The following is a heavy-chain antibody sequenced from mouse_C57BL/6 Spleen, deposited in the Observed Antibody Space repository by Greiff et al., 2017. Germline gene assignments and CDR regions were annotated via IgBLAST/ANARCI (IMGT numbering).Heavy chain of an antibody. CDR1: GFSINSDCY. V-gene: IGHV3-3*01. J-gene: IGHJ1*03. CDR2: TFYSGIT. D-gene: IGHD1-1*01. Sequence: DVQLQESGPSLVRPSQTLSLTCTVTGFSINSDCYWIWIRQFPGNKLEYIGYTFYSGITYYNPSLESRTYITRDTSKNQFSLKLGSVTTEDTATYYLAGDGSSHWYFDVWGTGTTVTVSS. CDR3: AGDGSSHWYFDV.